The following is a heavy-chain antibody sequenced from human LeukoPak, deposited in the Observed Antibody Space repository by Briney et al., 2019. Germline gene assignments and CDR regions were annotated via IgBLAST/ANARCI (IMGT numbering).Heavy chain of an antibody. CDR3: ARQLAAAGTERRNYYYYGMDV. D-gene: IGHD6-13*01. Sequence: GESLQICWTSSGYCFTICLIGCVRPIGGELVEWINIIYPGNSDTRYSPYFQGQVTISADKSISTAYMQWSSLKASDTAMYYCARQLAAAGTERRNYYYYGMDVWGQGTTVTVSS. CDR1: GYCFTICL. J-gene: IGHJ6*02. V-gene: IGHV5-51*01. CDR2: IYPGNSDT.